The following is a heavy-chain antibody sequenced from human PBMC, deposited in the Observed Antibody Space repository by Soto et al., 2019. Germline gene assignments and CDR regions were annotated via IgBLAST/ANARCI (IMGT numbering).Heavy chain of an antibody. D-gene: IGHD3-22*01. CDR1: GFTFSLYS. CDR3: VRARSTDSRPDY. J-gene: IGHJ4*02. CDR2: ITSSSSYI. Sequence: GGSLRLSCAASGFTFSLYSMIWVRQAPGKGLEWVASITSSSSYIYYEDSLKGRFTISRGNAKNSLFPQLDSLRAEDTAVYFCVRARSTDSRPDYWGQGTLVTVSS. V-gene: IGHV3-21*01.